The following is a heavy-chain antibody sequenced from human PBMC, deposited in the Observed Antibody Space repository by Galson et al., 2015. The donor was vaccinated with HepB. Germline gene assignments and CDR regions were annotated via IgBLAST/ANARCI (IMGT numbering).Heavy chain of an antibody. Sequence: SLRLSCAASGFAFSSYWMSWVRQAPGKGLEWLSYISSSSSTIYYADSVKGRFTISRDNAKNSLYLQMNSLRAEDTAVYYCASAAGWFDPLGQGTLVTVSS. V-gene: IGHV3-48*04. CDR1: GFAFSSYW. J-gene: IGHJ5*02. CDR3: ASAAGWFDP. CDR2: ISSSSSTI.